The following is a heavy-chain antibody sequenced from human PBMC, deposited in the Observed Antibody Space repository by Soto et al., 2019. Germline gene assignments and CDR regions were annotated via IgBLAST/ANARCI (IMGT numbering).Heavy chain of an antibody. CDR1: GGSISGYY. CDR3: ARWSDYGAYYYYGMDV. Sequence: QVQLQESGPGLVNPSETLSLTCTVFGGSISGYYWTWIRQSPGGGLEWIGYIYYNGTTNYNPSLKSRVTISIDTSKSQFSLRLRSLTAADTAVYYCARWSDYGAYYYYGMDVWGQGTTVTVSS. J-gene: IGHJ6*02. D-gene: IGHD4-17*01. CDR2: IYYNGTT. V-gene: IGHV4-59*13.